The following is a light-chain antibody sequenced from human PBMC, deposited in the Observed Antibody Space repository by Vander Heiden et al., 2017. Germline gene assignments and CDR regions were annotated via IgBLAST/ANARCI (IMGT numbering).Light chain of an antibody. CDR2: AAY. CDR3: QKYNTGVT. V-gene: IGKV1-27*01. Sequence: DIQMTQSPSSLSASVGDTLTITCRASQGISNYLAWYQQRPGQVPKLLIYAAYTLQSGVPSRFSGGGSGTDFTLTISGLQPEDVATYYCQKYNTGVTFGHGTKVDLK. CDR1: QGISNY. J-gene: IGKJ3*01.